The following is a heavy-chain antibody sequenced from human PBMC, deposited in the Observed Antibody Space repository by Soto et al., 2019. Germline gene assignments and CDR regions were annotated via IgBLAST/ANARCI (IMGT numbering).Heavy chain of an antibody. CDR1: GFTFSSYA. D-gene: IGHD6-19*01. CDR2: ISGSGGST. CDR3: ENNKIIKAVDYYYGMDV. Sequence: PGGSLRLSCAASGFTFSSYAMSWVRQAPGKGLEWVSAISGSGGSTYYADSVKGRFTISRDNSKKTLYLQMNSLRAEDTAVYYCENNKIIKAVDYYYGMDVWGQGITVNVS. V-gene: IGHV3-23*01. J-gene: IGHJ6*02.